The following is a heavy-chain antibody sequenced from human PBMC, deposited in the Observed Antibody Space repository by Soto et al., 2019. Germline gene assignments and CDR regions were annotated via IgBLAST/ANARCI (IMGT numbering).Heavy chain of an antibody. CDR1: GFTVSSNY. CDR3: ARAPLGYCSSTSCYADDYYYYYGMDV. J-gene: IGHJ6*02. D-gene: IGHD2-2*01. CDR2: IYSGGST. Sequence: GGSLRLSCAASGFTVSSNYMSWVRQAPGKGLEWVSVIYSGGSTYYADSVKGRFTISRDNSKNTLYLQMNSLRAEDTAVYYCARAPLGYCSSTSCYADDYYYYYGMDVWGQGTTVTVSS. V-gene: IGHV3-53*01.